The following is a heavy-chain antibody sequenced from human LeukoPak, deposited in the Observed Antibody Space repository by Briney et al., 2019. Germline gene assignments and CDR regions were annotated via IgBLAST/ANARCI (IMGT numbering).Heavy chain of an antibody. CDR1: GYSFSMFY. J-gene: IGHJ3*02. CDR3: AREGTGDHNSRRYFGFAI. D-gene: IGHD3-10*01. V-gene: IGHV1-2*02. CDR2: INPNSGGT. Sequence: ASVSLSLKASGYSFSMFYIHWVRQAPGQGLEWMGWINPNSGGTNYAQKFQGRVTMTRDTSIDTASMDLTSLASDDTAIYYCAREGTGDHNSRRYFGFAIWGERKLGTVSS.